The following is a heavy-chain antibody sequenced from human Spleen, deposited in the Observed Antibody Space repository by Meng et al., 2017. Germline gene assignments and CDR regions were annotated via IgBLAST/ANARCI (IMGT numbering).Heavy chain of an antibody. CDR2: IKQDGSEK. V-gene: IGHV3-7*01. J-gene: IGHJ4*02. CDR1: GFTFSSYW. Sequence: GESLKISCAASGFTFSSYWMSWVRQAPGKGLEWVANIKQDGSEKYYVDSVKGRFTISRDNAKNSLYLQMNSLRAEDTAVYYCARDPLNYGGNSETFDYWGQGTLVTVSS. CDR3: ARDPLNYGGNSETFDY. D-gene: IGHD4-23*01.